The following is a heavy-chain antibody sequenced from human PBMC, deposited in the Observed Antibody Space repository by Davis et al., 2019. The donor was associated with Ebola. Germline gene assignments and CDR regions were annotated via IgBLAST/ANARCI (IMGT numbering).Heavy chain of an antibody. D-gene: IGHD5-18*01. V-gene: IGHV1-3*01. CDR2: INAGNGDT. CDR3: ARDKYSYGKIYGMDV. J-gene: IGHJ6*02. Sequence: AASVKVSCKASGYIFTTYAIHWVRQAPGQRLEWMGWINAGNGDTKSSQKFQGRVTITRDTSASTAYMELSSLRSEDTAVYYCARDKYSYGKIYGMDVWGQGTTVTVSS. CDR1: GYIFTTYA.